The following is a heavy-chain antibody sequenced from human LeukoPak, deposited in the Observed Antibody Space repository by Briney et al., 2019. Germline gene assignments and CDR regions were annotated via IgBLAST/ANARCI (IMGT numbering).Heavy chain of an antibody. CDR1: GYSISSGYY. D-gene: IGHD5-18*01. V-gene: IGHV4-38-2*02. CDR3: ARWALHSYGPGEGMDV. CDR2: IYHSGST. J-gene: IGHJ6*02. Sequence: PSETLSLTCTVSGYSISSGYYWGWIRQPPGKGLEWIGSIYHSGSTYYNPSLKSRVTISVDTSKNQFSLKLSSVTAADTAVYYCARWALHSYGPGEGMDVWGQGTTVTVSS.